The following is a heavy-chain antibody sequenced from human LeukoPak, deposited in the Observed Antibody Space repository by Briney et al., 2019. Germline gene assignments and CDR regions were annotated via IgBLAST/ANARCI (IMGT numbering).Heavy chain of an antibody. Sequence: GGSLRLSCAASGFTFSSYAMSWVRQAPGKGLEWVSVISGSGGSTYYADSVKGRFTISRDNSKNTLYLQMNSLRAEDTAVYYCAKDRGIVVVTITFDYWGQGTLVTVSS. J-gene: IGHJ4*02. CDR3: AKDRGIVVVTITFDY. D-gene: IGHD3-22*01. CDR1: GFTFSSYA. V-gene: IGHV3-23*01. CDR2: ISGSGGST.